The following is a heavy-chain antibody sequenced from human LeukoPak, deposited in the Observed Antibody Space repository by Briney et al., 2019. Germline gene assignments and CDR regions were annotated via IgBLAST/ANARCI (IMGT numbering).Heavy chain of an antibody. CDR2: VYTTVST. Sequence: SETLSLTCIVSGGSISSGNYYWRWLRQPAGKGLEWIGRVYTTVSTSYNPSLKSRVTISVETSKNQFSLKLSSVTAADTAVYYCARGRADYGGDWGQGTLVTVSS. CDR3: ARGRADYGGD. J-gene: IGHJ4*02. CDR1: GGSISSGNYY. V-gene: IGHV4-61*02. D-gene: IGHD4-23*01.